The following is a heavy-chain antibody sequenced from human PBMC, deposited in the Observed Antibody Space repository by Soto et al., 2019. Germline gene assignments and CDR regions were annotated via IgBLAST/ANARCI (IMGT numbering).Heavy chain of an antibody. CDR3: APLIFYGDYPIDY. J-gene: IGHJ4*02. V-gene: IGHV3-21*01. D-gene: IGHD4-17*01. Sequence: EVQLVESGGGLVKPGGSLRLSCAASGFTFSSYSMNWVRQAPGKGLEWVSSISSSSSYIYYADSVKGRFTISRDNAKNSLYLQMNSLRAEDTAVYYCAPLIFYGDYPIDYWGQGTLVTVSS. CDR1: GFTFSSYS. CDR2: ISSSSSYI.